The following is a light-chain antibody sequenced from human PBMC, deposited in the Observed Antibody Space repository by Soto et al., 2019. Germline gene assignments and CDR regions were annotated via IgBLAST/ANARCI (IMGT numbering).Light chain of an antibody. Sequence: IVLTQSPATLSLSPGERATLSCRASQSVSSSLAWYQQKPGQAPRLLIYDASNRATGIPTRFSGSGSGTDFTLTTSSLGPEDFAVYYCQKRSNWPPLTFGGGTKVEIK. J-gene: IGKJ4*01. CDR3: QKRSNWPPLT. V-gene: IGKV3-11*01. CDR2: DAS. CDR1: QSVSSS.